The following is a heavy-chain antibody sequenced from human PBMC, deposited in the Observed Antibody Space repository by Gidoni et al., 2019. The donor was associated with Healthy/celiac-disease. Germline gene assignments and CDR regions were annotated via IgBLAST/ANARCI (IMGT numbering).Heavy chain of an antibody. CDR2: ISYDGSNK. D-gene: IGHD2-2*01. Sequence: QVQLVESWGGVVQPGSSLRLSCAASGFTFSSYGMHWVRQAPGKGLEWVAVISYDGSNKYYADSGKGRFTISRDNSKNTLYLQMNSLRAEDTAVYYCAKEGSTQNVLDAFDIWGQGTMVTVSS. CDR1: GFTFSSYG. J-gene: IGHJ3*02. CDR3: AKEGSTQNVLDAFDI. V-gene: IGHV3-30*18.